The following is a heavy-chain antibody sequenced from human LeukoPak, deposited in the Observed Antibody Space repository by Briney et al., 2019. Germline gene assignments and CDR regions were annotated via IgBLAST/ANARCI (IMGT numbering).Heavy chain of an antibody. D-gene: IGHD2-8*01. J-gene: IGHJ3*02. Sequence: SETLSLTCTVSGGFISSYYWSWIRQPAGKGLEWIGRIYISGSTNYNLSLKSRVTMSVDTSKNQFSLRLSSVTAADWAVYICAGWGGYRTNAVCYSTFEICGEGTMVTVSS. CDR2: IYISGST. CDR1: GGFISSYY. V-gene: IGHV4-4*07. CDR3: AGWGGYRTNAVCYSTFEI.